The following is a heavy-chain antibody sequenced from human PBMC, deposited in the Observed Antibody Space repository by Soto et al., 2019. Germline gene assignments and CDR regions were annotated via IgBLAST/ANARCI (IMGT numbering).Heavy chain of an antibody. CDR1: GGSFSSYY. Sequence: SETLSLTCTVSGGSFSSYYWSWIRQPPGKGLEWIGYISDSGRTNYNPSLKSRVTMSLDTSKNQFSLRLSSVTAADTAVYFWARSGDYACDIWGQGTMGTVS. D-gene: IGHD3-10*01. CDR2: ISDSGRT. CDR3: ARSGDYACDI. J-gene: IGHJ3*02. V-gene: IGHV4-59*01.